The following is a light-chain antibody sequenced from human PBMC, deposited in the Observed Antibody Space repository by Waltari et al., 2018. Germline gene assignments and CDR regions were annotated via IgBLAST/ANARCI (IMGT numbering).Light chain of an antibody. V-gene: IGKV3-20*01. CDR2: GAS. J-gene: IGKJ4*01. CDR3: QQYGSP. CDR1: PSVSSSY. Sequence: EIVLTQSPGTLSLFPGDRATLSCRASPSVSSSYLAWYQQKPGQAPRLLIYGASSRATGIPDRFSGSGSGTDFTLTISRLEPEDFAVYYCQQYGSPFGGGTKVEIK.